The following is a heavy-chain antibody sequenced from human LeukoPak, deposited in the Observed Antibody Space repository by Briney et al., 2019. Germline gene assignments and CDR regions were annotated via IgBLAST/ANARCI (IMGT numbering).Heavy chain of an antibody. V-gene: IGHV4-59*12. CDR1: GGSISSYY. CDR2: IYYSGST. D-gene: IGHD3-10*01. Sequence: SETLSLTCTVSGGSISSYYWSWIRQPPGKGLEWIGYIYYSGSTNYNPSLKSRVTISVDTSKNQFSLKLSSVTAADTAVYYCARGPDVGVRGGIYYYMDVWGKGTTVTVSS. CDR3: ARGPDVGVRGGIYYYMDV. J-gene: IGHJ6*03.